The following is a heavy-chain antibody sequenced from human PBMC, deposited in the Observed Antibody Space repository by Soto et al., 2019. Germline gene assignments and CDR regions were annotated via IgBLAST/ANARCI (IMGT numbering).Heavy chain of an antibody. J-gene: IGHJ4*02. CDR1: GFSFSSSN. CDR3: ARHSEYCSNGVCFGYFDY. CDR2: IGTGTTST. Sequence: EVQLVESGGDLVQPGGSLRLSCAASGFSFSSSNMNWVRQAPGWGLEWVSYIGTGTTSTYYADSVKGRFTISRDNARNSLYLQLNSLTEEDTALYYCARHSEYCSNGVCFGYFDYWGQGTLVTVSS. D-gene: IGHD2-8*01. V-gene: IGHV3-48*02.